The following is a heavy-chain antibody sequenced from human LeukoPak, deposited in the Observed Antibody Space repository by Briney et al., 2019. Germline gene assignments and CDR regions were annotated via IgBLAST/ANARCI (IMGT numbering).Heavy chain of an antibody. CDR2: ISGSGGST. J-gene: IGHJ4*02. CDR3: AKVGYDSSGILDY. Sequence: GGSLRLSCAAPGFTFSSYAMSWVRQAPGKGLEWVSAISGSGGSTYYADSVKGRFTISRDNSKNTLYLQMNSLRAEDTAVYYCAKVGYDSSGILDYWGQGTLVTVSS. D-gene: IGHD3-22*01. CDR1: GFTFSSYA. V-gene: IGHV3-23*01.